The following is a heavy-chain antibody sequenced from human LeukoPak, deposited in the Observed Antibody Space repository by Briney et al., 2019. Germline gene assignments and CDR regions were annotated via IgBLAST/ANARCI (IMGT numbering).Heavy chain of an antibody. CDR3: VREGFFDY. V-gene: IGHV3-74*01. J-gene: IGHJ4*02. CDR2: INPDGSIA. Sequence: QAGGSLRLSCVGSGFTLSIYWMYWIRQSPGEGLLWVARINPDGSIADYTDSVKGRFTISRDNVKNTLYLQMNSLRAEDTAVYYCVREGFFDYWGQGALVTVSS. CDR1: GFTLSIYW.